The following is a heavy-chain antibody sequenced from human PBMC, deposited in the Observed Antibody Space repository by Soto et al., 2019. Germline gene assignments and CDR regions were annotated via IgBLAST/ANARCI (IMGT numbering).Heavy chain of an antibody. CDR1: GFTFSSYG. J-gene: IGHJ4*02. CDR3: ANDHSSGWYQKTGIDY. D-gene: IGHD6-19*01. CDR2: ISYDGSNK. Sequence: GESLKISCAASGFTFSSYGMHWVRQAPGKGLEWVAVISYDGSNKYYADSVKGRFTISRDNSKNTLYLQMNSLRAEDTAVYYCANDHSSGWYQKTGIDYWGQGTLVTVSS. V-gene: IGHV3-30*18.